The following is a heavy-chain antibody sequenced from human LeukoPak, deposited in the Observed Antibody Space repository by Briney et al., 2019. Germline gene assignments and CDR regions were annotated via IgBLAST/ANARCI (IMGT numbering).Heavy chain of an antibody. V-gene: IGHV3-30*18. CDR1: GFTFSSYG. CDR3: AQNLYCSSTSCYDY. Sequence: GRSLRLSCAASGFTFSSYGMHWVRQAPGKGLEWVAVISYDGSNKYYADSVKGRFTISRDNSKNTLYLQMNSLRAEDTAVHYCAQNLYCSSTSCYDYWGQGTLVTVSS. CDR2: ISYDGSNK. J-gene: IGHJ4*02. D-gene: IGHD2-2*01.